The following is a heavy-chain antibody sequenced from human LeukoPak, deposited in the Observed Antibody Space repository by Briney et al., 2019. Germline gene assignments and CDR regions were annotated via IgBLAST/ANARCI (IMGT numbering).Heavy chain of an antibody. Sequence: GGSLRLSCAASGFTFSSYAMSWVRQAPGKGLEWVSAISGSGGSTYYADSVKGRFTISRDNSKNTLYLQMNSLRAEDTAVYYCATDPRAYCGGDCYSEGNYFDYWGQGTLVTVSS. CDR1: GFTFSSYA. CDR2: ISGSGGST. CDR3: ATDPRAYCGGDCYSEGNYFDY. J-gene: IGHJ4*02. V-gene: IGHV3-23*01. D-gene: IGHD2-21*02.